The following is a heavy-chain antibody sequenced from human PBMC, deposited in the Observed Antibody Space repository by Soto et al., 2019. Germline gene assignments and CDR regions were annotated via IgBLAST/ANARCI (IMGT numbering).Heavy chain of an antibody. CDR1: GFTFSSYA. CDR2: ISGSGGST. V-gene: IGHV3-23*01. Sequence: EVQLLESGGGLVQPGGSLRLSCAASGFTFSSYAMSWVRQAPGKGLEWVSAISGSGGSTYYADSVKGRFTISRDNSKNTRYLKRNGLRAGDTAVYYCAKVFSYGSPTDYYGMDAGGQGPTVPVS. D-gene: IGHD3-16*01. CDR3: AKVFSYGSPTDYYGMDA. J-gene: IGHJ6*02.